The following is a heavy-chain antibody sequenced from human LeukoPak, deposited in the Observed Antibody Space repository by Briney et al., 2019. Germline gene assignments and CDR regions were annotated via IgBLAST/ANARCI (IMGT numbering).Heavy chain of an antibody. CDR3: ARRPTVTTPLTA. J-gene: IGHJ5*02. D-gene: IGHD4-17*01. V-gene: IGHV3-48*03. CDR1: GFTFSSYE. CDR2: ISSSGNAI. Sequence: GGSLRLSCAASGFTFSSYEMNWVRQAPGQGLEWVSYISSSGNAIYYADSVKGRFTISRDNVKNSLELQMNSLRAEDTAVYYCARRPTVTTPLTAWGQGTLVTVSS.